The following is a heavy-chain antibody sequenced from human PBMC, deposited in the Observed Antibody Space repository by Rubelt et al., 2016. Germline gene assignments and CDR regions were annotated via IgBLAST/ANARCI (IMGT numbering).Heavy chain of an antibody. CDR2: IWYDGSNK. V-gene: IGHV3-33*08. D-gene: IGHD4-17*01. J-gene: IGHJ2*01. Sequence: GGGLVQPGGSLRLSCAASGFTFSSYAMSWVRQAPGKGLEWVAVIWYDGSNKYYADSVKGRFTISRDNAKNSLYLQMNSLRDEDTAVYYCARDRDAVTPSYDLWGRGTLVTVSS. CDR3: ARDRDAVTPSYDL. CDR1: GFTFSSYA.